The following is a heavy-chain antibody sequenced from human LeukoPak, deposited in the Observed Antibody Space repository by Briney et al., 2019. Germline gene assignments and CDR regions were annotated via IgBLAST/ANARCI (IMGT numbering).Heavy chain of an antibody. CDR2: INHSGST. Sequence: SETLSLTCAVYGGSFSGYYWSWIRQPPGKGLEWIGEINHSGSTNYNPSLKSRVTISVDTSKNQFSLKLSSVTAADTAVYYCARHARVKYYGFADYWGQGTLVTVSS. CDR1: GGSFSGYY. CDR3: ARHARVKYYGFADY. V-gene: IGHV4-34*01. D-gene: IGHD3-10*01. J-gene: IGHJ4*02.